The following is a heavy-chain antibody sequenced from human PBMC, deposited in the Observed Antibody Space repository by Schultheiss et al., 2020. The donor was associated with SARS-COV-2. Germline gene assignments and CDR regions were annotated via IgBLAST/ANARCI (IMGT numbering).Heavy chain of an antibody. J-gene: IGHJ6*02. Sequence: GGSLRLSCAASGFTFSSYAMSWVRQAPGKGLEWVSAISSSSSTIYYADSVKGRFTISRDNAKNSLYLQMNSLRAEDTAVYYCARKGPWLVDYYYGMDVWGQGTTVTVSS. CDR1: GFTFSSYA. D-gene: IGHD6-19*01. V-gene: IGHV3-48*01. CDR2: ISSSSSTI. CDR3: ARKGPWLVDYYYGMDV.